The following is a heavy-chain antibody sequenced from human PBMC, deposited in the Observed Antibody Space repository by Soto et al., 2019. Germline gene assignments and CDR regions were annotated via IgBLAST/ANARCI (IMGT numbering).Heavy chain of an antibody. J-gene: IGHJ6*03. CDR2: INHSGST. CDR1: GWSVSGYY. Sequence: SETLSLTCAVYGWSVSGYYWSWIRQPPGKGLEWIGEINHSGSTNYNPSLKSRVTISVDTSKNQFSLKLSSVTAADTAVYYCARFITMVRGPSMDVWGKGTTVTVS. D-gene: IGHD3-10*01. V-gene: IGHV4-34*01. CDR3: ARFITMVRGPSMDV.